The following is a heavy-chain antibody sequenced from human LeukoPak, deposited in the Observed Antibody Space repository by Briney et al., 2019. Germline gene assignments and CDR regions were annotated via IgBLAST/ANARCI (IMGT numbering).Heavy chain of an antibody. J-gene: IGHJ4*02. V-gene: IGHV4-34*01. CDR3: ARDLFEEMATRSGFGY. CDR2: INHSGST. CDR1: GFTFSDYY. D-gene: IGHD5-24*01. Sequence: GSLRLSCAASGFTFSDYYMSWIRQPPGKGLEWIGEINHSGSTNYNPSLKSRVTISVDTSKNQFSLKLSSVTAADTAVYYCARDLFEEMATRSGFGYWGQGTLVTVSS.